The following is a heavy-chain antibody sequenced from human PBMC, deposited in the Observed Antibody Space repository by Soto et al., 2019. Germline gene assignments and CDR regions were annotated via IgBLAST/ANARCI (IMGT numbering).Heavy chain of an antibody. D-gene: IGHD3-22*01. CDR1: GFTFDDYA. Sequence: GGSLRLSCAASGFTFDDYAMHWVRQAPGKGLEWVSGISWNSGSIGYADSVKGRFTISRDNAKNSLYLQMNSLRAEDTALYYCAKDGVGYDSSGYYYFDYWGQGTLVTVSS. CDR2: ISWNSGSI. V-gene: IGHV3-9*01. J-gene: IGHJ4*02. CDR3: AKDGVGYDSSGYYYFDY.